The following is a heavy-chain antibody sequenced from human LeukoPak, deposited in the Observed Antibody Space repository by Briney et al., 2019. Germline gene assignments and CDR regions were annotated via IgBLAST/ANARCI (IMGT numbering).Heavy chain of an antibody. V-gene: IGHV3-15*01. D-gene: IGHD5-12*01. Sequence: PGGSLRLSCAASGFIFSNAWMNWVRQAPRKGLEWVGRIKRKTEGGTTDYAAPAKGRFTISRDDSQNTVDLQISSLTAEDTAMYFCTTTYIVASTRKFGDYWGQGTLVVVSS. CDR2: IKRKTEGGTT. CDR1: GFIFSNAW. J-gene: IGHJ4*02. CDR3: TTTYIVASTRKFGDY.